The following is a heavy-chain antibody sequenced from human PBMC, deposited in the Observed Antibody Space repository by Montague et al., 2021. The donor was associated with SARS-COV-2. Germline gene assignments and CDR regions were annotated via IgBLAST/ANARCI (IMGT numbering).Heavy chain of an antibody. D-gene: IGHD3-3*01. V-gene: IGHV4-34*01. Sequence: SETLSLTCAVYGQCRSGEYWGWMRQPPAKGLEWIGEINHSGSTNYNPSLKSRLTISVDTSKKQFSLKLNSMTAADTAVYYCARGADYDFWSGFLRYKWFDPWGLGTPVTVSS. CDR3: ARGADYDFWSGFLRYKWFDP. J-gene: IGHJ5*02. CDR2: INHSGST. CDR1: GQCRSGEY.